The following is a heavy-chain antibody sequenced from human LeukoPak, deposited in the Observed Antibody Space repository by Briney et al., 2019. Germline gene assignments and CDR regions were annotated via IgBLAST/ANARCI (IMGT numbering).Heavy chain of an antibody. D-gene: IGHD3-16*01. CDR3: ASDLRGGDGVGY. CDR1: GGPISSNNW. Sequence: PSETLSLTCAVSGGPISSNNWWSWVRQPPGKGLEWIGDIYHSGSTKYNPSLKSRVTISVDKSKNQFSLKLSSVTAADTAVYYCASDLRGGDGVGYWGQGTLVTVSS. CDR2: IYHSGST. J-gene: IGHJ4*02. V-gene: IGHV4-4*02.